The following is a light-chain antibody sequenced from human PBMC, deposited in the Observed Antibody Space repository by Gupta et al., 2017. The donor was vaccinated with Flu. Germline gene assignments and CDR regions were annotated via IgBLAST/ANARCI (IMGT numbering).Light chain of an antibody. Sequence: SYELIPPPSVSVSPGQPATSTCSGNTLSTQYTYWYQQKPGQAPVLVIFKDTERPSGIPERFSGSNSGKTVTLTISGVQAEDEAAYYCQSADNSGTYVVFGGGTKLTV. CDR3: QSADNSGTYVV. CDR2: KDT. CDR1: TLSTQY. V-gene: IGLV3-25*01. J-gene: IGLJ2*01.